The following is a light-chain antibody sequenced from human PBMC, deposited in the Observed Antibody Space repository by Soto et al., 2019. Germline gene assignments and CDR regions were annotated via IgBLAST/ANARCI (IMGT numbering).Light chain of an antibody. Sequence: EIVLTQSPATLSVSPGERVTLSCRASESLSYFLAWYQHKPGQSPRLLIYGVSTRVAGVPSRFSGGGSATDFTLTISSLQSEYFAVYYCQRYNDWPFAFGQGTKLEI. V-gene: IGKV3-15*01. J-gene: IGKJ2*01. CDR1: ESLSYF. CDR2: GVS. CDR3: QRYNDWPFA.